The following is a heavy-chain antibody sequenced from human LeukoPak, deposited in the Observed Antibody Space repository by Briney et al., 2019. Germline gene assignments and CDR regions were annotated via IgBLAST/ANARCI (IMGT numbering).Heavy chain of an antibody. D-gene: IGHD6-19*01. Sequence: PGRSLRLSCAASGFTFSSYGMHWVRQAPGKGLEWVAVIWYDGSNKYYADSVKGRFTISRDNAKNSLYLQMNSLRAEDTAVYYCARDQRLADPYGMDVWGQGTTVTVSS. CDR3: ARDQRLADPYGMDV. CDR2: IWYDGSNK. J-gene: IGHJ6*02. CDR1: GFTFSSYG. V-gene: IGHV3-33*01.